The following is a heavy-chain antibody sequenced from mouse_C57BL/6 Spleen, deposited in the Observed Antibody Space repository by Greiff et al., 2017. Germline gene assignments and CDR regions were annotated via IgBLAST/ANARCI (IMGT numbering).Heavy chain of an antibody. CDR1: GFTFSSYA. J-gene: IGHJ2*01. V-gene: IGHV5-4*01. Sequence: EVQLVESGGGLVKPGGSLKLSCAASGFTFSSYAMSWVRQTPEKRLEWVATISDGGSYTYYPDNVKGRFTISRDNAKNNLYLQMSHLKSEDTAMYYCAVSNPGYFDYWGQGTTLTVSS. CDR2: ISDGGSYT. CDR3: AVSNPGYFDY. D-gene: IGHD2-5*01.